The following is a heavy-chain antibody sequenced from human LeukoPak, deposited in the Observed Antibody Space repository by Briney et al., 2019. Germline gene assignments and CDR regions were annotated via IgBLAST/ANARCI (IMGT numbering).Heavy chain of an antibody. CDR2: ISGGGGST. CDR1: GSIFTTYA. V-gene: IGHV3-23*01. D-gene: IGHD4-11*01. Sequence: GGSLRLSCAASGSIFTTYAMIWVRQAPGKGLEWVSTISGGGGSTFYADSVKGRFTIFRVNSKNTLYLQMDSLRAEDTAIYYCAKDMSDYTNFPDVWGQGTTVTVSS. J-gene: IGHJ6*02. CDR3: AKDMSDYTNFPDV.